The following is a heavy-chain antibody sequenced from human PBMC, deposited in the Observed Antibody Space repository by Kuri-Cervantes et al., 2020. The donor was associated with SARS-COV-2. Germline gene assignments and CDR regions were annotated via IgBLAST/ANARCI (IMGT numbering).Heavy chain of an antibody. Sequence: ASVKVSCKASGGTFSSYSFSWVRQAPGQGLEWMGWISAYNGNTNYAQKLQGRVTMTTDTSTSTAYMELRSLRSDDTAVYYCAREASTDCSGGSCYYKFDWYFDLWGRGTLVTVSS. D-gene: IGHD2-15*01. CDR3: AREASTDCSGGSCYYKFDWYFDL. CDR1: GGTFSSYS. V-gene: IGHV1-18*01. CDR2: ISAYNGNT. J-gene: IGHJ2*01.